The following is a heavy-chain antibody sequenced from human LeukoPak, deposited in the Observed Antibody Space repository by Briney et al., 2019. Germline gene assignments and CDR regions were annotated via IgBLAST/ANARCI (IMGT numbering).Heavy chain of an antibody. D-gene: IGHD3-10*01. CDR3: ARGLMVRGTYYYYYYGMDV. J-gene: IGHJ6*02. CDR2: IKQDGSEK. CDR1: GFTFSSYW. Sequence: GGSLRLSCAASGFTFSSYWMSWVRQAPVKGLEWVANIKQDGSEKYYVDSVKGRFTISRDNAKNSLYLQMNSLRAEDTAVYYCARGLMVRGTYYYYYYGMDVWGQGTTVTVSS. V-gene: IGHV3-7*01.